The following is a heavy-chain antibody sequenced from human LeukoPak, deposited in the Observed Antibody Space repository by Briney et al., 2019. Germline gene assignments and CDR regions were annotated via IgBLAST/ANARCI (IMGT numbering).Heavy chain of an antibody. CDR2: IYYSGST. D-gene: IGHD6-13*01. V-gene: IGHV4-30-4*01. Sequence: SETLSLTCTVSGGSISSGDYYWSWIRQPPGKGLAWIGYIYYSGSTYYNPSLKSRVTISVDTSKNQFSLKLSSVTAADTAVYYCARGDSSSWYYYYGMDVWGQGTTVTVSS. CDR3: ARGDSSSWYYYYGMDV. CDR1: GGSISSGDYY. J-gene: IGHJ6*02.